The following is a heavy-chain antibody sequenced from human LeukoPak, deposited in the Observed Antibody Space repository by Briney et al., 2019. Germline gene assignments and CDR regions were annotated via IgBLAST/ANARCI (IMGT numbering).Heavy chain of an antibody. D-gene: IGHD3-22*01. CDR1: GGSISSSFNY. V-gene: IGHV4-39*01. CDR3: ARRPKTYYDSSGYYH. Sequence: SETLSLTCTVSGGSISSSFNYWAWIRQPPGKGLEWIGSIYESGSAYYNPSLKSRITMSVDTSKNQFSLKLNSVTAADTAVYYCARRPKTYYDSSGYYHWGQGTLVTVSS. CDR2: IYESGSA. J-gene: IGHJ5*02.